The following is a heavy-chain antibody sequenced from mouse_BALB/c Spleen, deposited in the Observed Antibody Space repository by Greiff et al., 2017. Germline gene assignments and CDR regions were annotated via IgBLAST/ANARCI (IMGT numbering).Heavy chain of an antibody. Sequence: EVKVVESGGGLVQPGGSLKLSCAASGFTFSSYTMSWVRQTPEKRLEWVASISSGGSTYYPDSVKGRFTISRDNARNILYLQMSSLRSEDTAMYYCAREELGLRAWFAYWGQGTLVTVSA. J-gene: IGHJ3*01. CDR1: GFTFSSYT. D-gene: IGHD3-1*01. CDR2: ISSGGST. CDR3: AREELGLRAWFAY. V-gene: IGHV5-6-5*01.